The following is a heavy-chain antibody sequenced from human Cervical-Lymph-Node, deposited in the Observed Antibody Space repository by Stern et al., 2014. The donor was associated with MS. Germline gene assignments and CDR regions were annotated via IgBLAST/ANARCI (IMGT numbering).Heavy chain of an antibody. J-gene: IGHJ6*02. Sequence: QITLKESGPAVVKPTQTLTLTCTFSGVSLNTSGMCVSWIRQPPGKALEWLALIDLEDDKYYSTSLKTRVTISKDTSKNQVVLKMTNMDPADTATYYCSRIHQGRAYGYHYYYYGMDVWGQGTTVTVSS. CDR3: SRIHQGRAYGYHYYYYGMDV. D-gene: IGHD5-12*01. CDR1: GVSLNTSGMC. V-gene: IGHV2-70*01. CDR2: IDLEDDK.